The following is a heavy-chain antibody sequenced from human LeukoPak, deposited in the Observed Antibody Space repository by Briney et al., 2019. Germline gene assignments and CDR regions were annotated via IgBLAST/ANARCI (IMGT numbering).Heavy chain of an antibody. CDR3: ARDNIVVVPAAILVGDYYYMDV. J-gene: IGHJ6*03. D-gene: IGHD2-2*02. CDR2: ISSSSSTI. Sequence: GGSLRLSCAASGFTFSDYYMSWIRQAPGKGLEWVSYISSSSSTIYYADSVKGRFTISRDNAKNSLYLQMNRLRAEDTAVYYCARDNIVVVPAAILVGDYYYMDVWGKGTTVTVSS. V-gene: IGHV3-11*04. CDR1: GFTFSDYY.